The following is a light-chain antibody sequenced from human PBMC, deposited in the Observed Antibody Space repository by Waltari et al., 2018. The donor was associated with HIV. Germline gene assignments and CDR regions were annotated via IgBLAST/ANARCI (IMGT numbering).Light chain of an antibody. Sequence: IVLTQSPATLSLSPGDRATLSCRASQSVNNYLAWYQQKRGRAPRLLIYHASNSATGIPARFSVSGSRTDFTLTISGLAPEDFAVYYCQPRSDCPPSTTFGQRTRLEIK. CDR1: QSVNNY. J-gene: IGKJ5*01. CDR2: HAS. V-gene: IGKV3-11*01. CDR3: QPRSDCPPSTT.